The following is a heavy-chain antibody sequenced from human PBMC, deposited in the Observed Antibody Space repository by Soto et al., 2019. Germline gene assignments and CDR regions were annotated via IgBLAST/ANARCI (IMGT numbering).Heavy chain of an antibody. Sequence: EVQLVESGGGLVQPGGSLRLSCAASGFTFSSYSMNWVRQAPGKGLEWVSYISSSSSTIYYADSVKGRFTISRDNAKNSLYLQMNSLRDEDTAVYDCASRGYYDSSGYKYFQHWGQGTLVTVSS. CDR2: ISSSSSTI. D-gene: IGHD3-22*01. CDR3: ASRGYYDSSGYKYFQH. V-gene: IGHV3-48*02. CDR1: GFTFSSYS. J-gene: IGHJ1*01.